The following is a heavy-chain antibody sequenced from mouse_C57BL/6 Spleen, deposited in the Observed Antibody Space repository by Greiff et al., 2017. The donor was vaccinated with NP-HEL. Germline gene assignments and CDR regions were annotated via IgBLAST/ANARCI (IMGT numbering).Heavy chain of an antibody. CDR1: GYTFTSYW. CDR3: ARDYGNSKWFVY. CDR2: IDPSDSYT. Sequence: VQLQQPGAELVMPGASVKLSCKASGYTFTSYWMHWVKQRPGQGLEWIGEIDPSDSYTNYNQKFKGKSTLTVDKSSSTAYMQLSSLTSEDSAVYSGARDYGNSKWFVYWAKGLWSLSLQ. V-gene: IGHV1-69*01. J-gene: IGHJ3*01. D-gene: IGHD2-1*01.